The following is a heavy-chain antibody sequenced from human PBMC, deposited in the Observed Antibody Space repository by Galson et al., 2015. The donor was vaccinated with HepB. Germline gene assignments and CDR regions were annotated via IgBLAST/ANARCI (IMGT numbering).Heavy chain of an antibody. CDR2: IIPIFGTA. D-gene: IGHD2-2*01. CDR1: GGTFSSYA. V-gene: IGHV1-69*13. Sequence: SVKVSCKASGGTFSSYAISWVRQAPGQGLEWMGGIIPIFGTANYAQKFQGRVTITADESTSTAYMELSSLRSEDTAVYYCARAYVQAAPKTFNYYYYGMDVWGQGTTVTVSS. CDR3: ARAYVQAAPKTFNYYYYGMDV. J-gene: IGHJ6*02.